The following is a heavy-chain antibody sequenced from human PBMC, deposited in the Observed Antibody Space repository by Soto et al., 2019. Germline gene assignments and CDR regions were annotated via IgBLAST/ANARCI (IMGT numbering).Heavy chain of an antibody. D-gene: IGHD5-18*01. CDR3: ARGKRWSNKYYGMDA. Sequence: SDTLSLTCTVSGDSINSNGSYWSWIRQHPGKSLEWIGYIYYRGSTYYNPSLKSRVTISLDTSKKQFSLKLSSVTAADTAMNFCARGKRWSNKYYGMDAWGQGTTVTVSS. CDR2: IYYRGST. CDR1: GDSINSNGSY. V-gene: IGHV4-31*03. J-gene: IGHJ6*02.